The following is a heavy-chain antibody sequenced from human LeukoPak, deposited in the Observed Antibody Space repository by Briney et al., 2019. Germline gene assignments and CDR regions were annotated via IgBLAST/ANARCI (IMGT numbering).Heavy chain of an antibody. V-gene: IGHV3-30*18. CDR1: GFIFSRSG. D-gene: IGHD5-18*01. CDR3: AKDPLYTYDDSRVSYGMDV. J-gene: IGHJ6*02. CDR2: ISYDGSNR. Sequence: GRSLRLSCAASGFIFSRSGMHWVRQAPGKGLEWVAVISYDGSNRYHADSVKGRFTISGDNSKNTLYLQMNSLRAEDTAVYYCAKDPLYTYDDSRVSYGMDVWGQGTTVTVSS.